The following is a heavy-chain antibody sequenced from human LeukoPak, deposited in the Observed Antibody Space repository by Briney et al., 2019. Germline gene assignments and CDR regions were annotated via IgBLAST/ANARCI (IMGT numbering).Heavy chain of an antibody. J-gene: IGHJ4*02. D-gene: IGHD3-22*01. V-gene: IGHV1-69*13. CDR3: ARVSKSYYYDSSGLSAFDY. CDR1: GGTFSSYA. CDR2: IIPIFGTA. Sequence: GASVKVSCKASGGTFSSYAISWVRQAPGQGLEWMGGIIPIFGTANYAQKFQGRVTITADESTSTAYMELSSLRSEDTAVYYCARVSKSYYYDSSGLSAFDYWGQGTLVTVSS.